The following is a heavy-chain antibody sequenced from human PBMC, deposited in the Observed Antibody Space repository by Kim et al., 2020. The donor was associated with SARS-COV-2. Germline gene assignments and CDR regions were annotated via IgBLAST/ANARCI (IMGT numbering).Heavy chain of an antibody. J-gene: IGHJ4*02. CDR3: ARDLGGSGWSYDY. Sequence: YAVSVKSRITSNPDTSKNHFSLHLSSVTPDDTAVYYCARDLGGSGWSYDYWGQGTLVTVSS. V-gene: IGHV6-1*01. D-gene: IGHD6-19*01.